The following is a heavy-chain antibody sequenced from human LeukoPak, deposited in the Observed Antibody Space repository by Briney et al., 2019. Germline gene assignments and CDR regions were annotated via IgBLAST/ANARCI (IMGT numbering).Heavy chain of an antibody. Sequence: SETLSLTCTVSGGSISSYYWSWIRQPPGKGLEWIGYIYYSGSTNYNPSLKSRVTISVDTSKNQFSLKLSSVTAADTAVYYCARGRYSSGWYVGPNFDYWGQGTLVTVSS. J-gene: IGHJ4*02. CDR1: GGSISSYY. CDR2: IYYSGST. CDR3: ARGRYSSGWYVGPNFDY. D-gene: IGHD6-19*01. V-gene: IGHV4-59*12.